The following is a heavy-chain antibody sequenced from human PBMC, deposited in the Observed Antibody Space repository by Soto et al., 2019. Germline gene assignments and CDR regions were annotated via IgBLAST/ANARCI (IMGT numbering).Heavy chain of an antibody. J-gene: IGHJ2*01. CDR2: VSPDGRTA. CDR1: GFTFGNYW. V-gene: IGHV3-74*01. D-gene: IGHD5-12*01. CDR3: EDSWLPKSY. Sequence: GGSLRLSCAVSGFTFGNYWMHWVRQAPGKGLVWVSRVSPDGRTATYADSVKGRFTISRDNAKSTLYLQMNSMRAEDTAVYYCEDSWLPKSYWGRGTLVTVSS.